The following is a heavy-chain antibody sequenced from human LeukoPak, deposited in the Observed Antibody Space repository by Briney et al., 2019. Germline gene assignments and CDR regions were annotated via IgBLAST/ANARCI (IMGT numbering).Heavy chain of an antibody. J-gene: IGHJ6*03. D-gene: IGHD3-10*01. V-gene: IGHV3-7*01. CDR2: IKQDGSEK. Sequence: GGSLRLSCAASGFTFSSYEMNWVRQAPGKGLEWVANIKQDGSEKYYVDSVKGRFTTSRDNAKNSLYLQMNSLRAEDTAVYYCASVSQKGLFSGGEYYYYYYMDVWGKGTTVTISS. CDR3: ASVSQKGLFSGGEYYYYYYMDV. CDR1: GFTFSSYE.